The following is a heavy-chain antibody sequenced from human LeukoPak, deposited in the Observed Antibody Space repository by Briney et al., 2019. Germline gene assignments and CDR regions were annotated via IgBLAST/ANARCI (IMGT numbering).Heavy chain of an antibody. J-gene: IGHJ4*02. V-gene: IGHV4-39*01. CDR1: GGSISSSSYY. D-gene: IGHD3-22*01. Sequence: SETLSLTCTVSGGSISSSSYYWGWIRQPPGKGLEWIGSIYYSGSTYYNPSLKSRVTISVDTSKNQFSLKLSSVTAADTAVYYCGRSSAYYYDSSGYLYPDWGQGTLVTVSS. CDR2: IYYSGST. CDR3: GRSSAYYYDSSGYLYPD.